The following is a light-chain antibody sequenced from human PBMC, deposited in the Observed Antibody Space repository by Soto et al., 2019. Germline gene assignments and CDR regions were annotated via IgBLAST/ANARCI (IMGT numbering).Light chain of an antibody. V-gene: IGKV3-15*01. Sequence: EIVVPQAPSTLSGSHRERADLSCRASQNIISNLALYQQKPGQAPRLLMYGASTRATGLPARFSGSGSGAEFTLTISSLQSEDFAVYYCQQRSNWPPPLGQVTIVDI. CDR3: QQRSNWPPP. CDR2: GAS. J-gene: IGKJ1*01. CDR1: QNIISN.